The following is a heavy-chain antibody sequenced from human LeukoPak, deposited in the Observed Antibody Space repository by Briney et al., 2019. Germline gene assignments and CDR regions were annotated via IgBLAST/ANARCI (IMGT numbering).Heavy chain of an antibody. D-gene: IGHD6-13*01. Sequence: SQTLSLTCAISGDSVSSNSAAWNWIRQSPSRGLEWLGRIYYRSKWFNDYAVSVKSRITINPDTSKNQFSLQLNSVTPEDTALYYCARAESSSWPFDYWGQGTLVTVPS. V-gene: IGHV6-1*01. CDR2: IYYRSKWFN. J-gene: IGHJ4*02. CDR3: ARAESSSWPFDY. CDR1: GDSVSSNSAA.